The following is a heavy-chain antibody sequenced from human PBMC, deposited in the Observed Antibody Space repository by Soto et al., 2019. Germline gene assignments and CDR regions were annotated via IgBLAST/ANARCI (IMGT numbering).Heavy chain of an antibody. V-gene: IGHV3-23*01. Sequence: EVQLLESGGGLVQPGGSLRLSCAASGFTFSSYAMSWVRQAPGKGLEWVSAISGSGGSTYYADSVKGRFTISRDNSKNTRYMQMNSLRVEDTAVYYGAKDRNYGDYDYYYYGMDVWGQGTTVTVSS. J-gene: IGHJ6*02. D-gene: IGHD4-17*01. CDR1: GFTFSSYA. CDR3: AKDRNYGDYDYYYYGMDV. CDR2: ISGSGGST.